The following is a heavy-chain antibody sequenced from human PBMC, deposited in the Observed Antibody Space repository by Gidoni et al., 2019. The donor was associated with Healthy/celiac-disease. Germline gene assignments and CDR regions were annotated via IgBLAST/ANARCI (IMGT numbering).Heavy chain of an antibody. CDR2: ISASSRST. J-gene: IGHJ5*02. D-gene: IGHD6-6*01. CDR1: GFTFSNYA. V-gene: IGHV3-23*01. Sequence: EVLLLESGGGLVQPGGSLRLSCAASGFTFSNYAMSWLRQAPGKGLEWVSCISASSRSTYYADSVKGRFTISRDNSKNTLFLQMNSLRAEDRAVYYCAKGRWEYSSSSEWFDPWGQGTLVTVSS. CDR3: AKGRWEYSSSSEWFDP.